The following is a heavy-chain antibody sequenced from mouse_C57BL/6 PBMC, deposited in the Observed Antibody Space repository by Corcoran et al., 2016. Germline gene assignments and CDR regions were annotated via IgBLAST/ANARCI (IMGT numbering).Heavy chain of an antibody. CDR1: GFNTKNTY. D-gene: IGHD2-1*01. CDR3: ARVYYGNYYFDY. V-gene: IGHV14-3*01. CDR2: IDPANGNT. Sequence: EVQLQQSVAELVRPGASVKLSCTASGFNTKNTYMHWVKQRPEQGLEWIGRIDPANGNTKYAPKFQGKATITADTSSNTAYLQLSSLTSEDPAIYYCARVYYGNYYFDYWGQGTTLTVSS. J-gene: IGHJ2*01.